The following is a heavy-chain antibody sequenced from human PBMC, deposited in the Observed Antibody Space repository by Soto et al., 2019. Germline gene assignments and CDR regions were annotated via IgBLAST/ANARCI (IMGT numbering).Heavy chain of an antibody. CDR1: GYSISSGTNS. V-gene: IGHV4-30-2*06. J-gene: IGHJ5*02. CDR3: VRGLGYCSTTTCSEDWFDP. Sequence: PSETLSLTCAFSGYSISSGTNSWSWVRQSPGKGLEWIGYIYRSGSSSLNPSLRSRLTMSVDTSKNQFSLRLFSVTAADTALYYCVRGLGYCSTTTCSEDWFDPWGPGILVTVSS. D-gene: IGHD2-2*01. CDR2: IYRSGSS.